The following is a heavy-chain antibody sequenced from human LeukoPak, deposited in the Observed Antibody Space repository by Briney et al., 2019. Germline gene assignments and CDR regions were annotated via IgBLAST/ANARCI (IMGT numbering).Heavy chain of an antibody. Sequence: GGSLRLSCAASGFTFSDYYMSWMRQAPGKGLEWVSYISSSGSSIYYADSVKGRFTTSRDNGKNSLYLQMNSLRAEDTAVYYCARGAHYDSSGYGDHYYYYGMDVWGQGTTVTVSS. V-gene: IGHV3-11*01. D-gene: IGHD3-22*01. CDR1: GFTFSDYY. CDR2: ISSSGSSI. CDR3: ARGAHYDSSGYGDHYYYYGMDV. J-gene: IGHJ6*02.